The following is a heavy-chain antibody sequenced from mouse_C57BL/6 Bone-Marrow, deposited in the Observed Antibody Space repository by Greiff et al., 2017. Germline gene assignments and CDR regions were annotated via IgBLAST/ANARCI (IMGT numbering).Heavy chain of an antibody. CDR2: IYPRSGNT. CDR3: ARQGGLLLTWFAY. D-gene: IGHD2-3*01. Sequence: QVQLQQSGAELARPGASVKLSCKASGYTFTSYGISWVKQRTGQGLEWIGEIYPRSGNTYYNEKFKGKATLTADKSSSTAYMELRSLTSEDSAVYFCARQGGLLLTWFAYWGQGTLVTVSA. J-gene: IGHJ3*01. V-gene: IGHV1-81*01. CDR1: GYTFTSYG.